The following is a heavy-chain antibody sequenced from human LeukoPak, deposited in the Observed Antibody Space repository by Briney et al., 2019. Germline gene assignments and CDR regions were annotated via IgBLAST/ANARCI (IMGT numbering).Heavy chain of an antibody. CDR3: ARVKRGGVAFDI. CDR1: GGTFSSYA. J-gene: IGHJ3*02. Sequence: GASVKVSCKASGGTFSSYAISWVRQAPGQGLEWMGGIIPIFGTANYAQKFQGRVTITADESTSTAYMELSSLRSEDTAVYYCARVKRGGVAFDIWGQGTMVTVSS. D-gene: IGHD1-26*01. CDR2: IIPIFGTA. V-gene: IGHV1-69*13.